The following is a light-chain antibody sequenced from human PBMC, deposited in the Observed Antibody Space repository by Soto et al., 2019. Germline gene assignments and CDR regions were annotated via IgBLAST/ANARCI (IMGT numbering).Light chain of an antibody. J-gene: IGLJ3*02. Sequence: QLVLTQPPSASGTPGQRVTISCSGSSSNIGSNAVNWYQQLPGTAPKVLIYTNNQRPSGVPDRFSGSKSGTSASLAISGLQSEDEADYHCAAWDDSLNGPGFGGGTQLTVL. CDR3: AAWDDSLNGPG. CDR2: TNN. V-gene: IGLV1-44*01. CDR1: SSNIGSNA.